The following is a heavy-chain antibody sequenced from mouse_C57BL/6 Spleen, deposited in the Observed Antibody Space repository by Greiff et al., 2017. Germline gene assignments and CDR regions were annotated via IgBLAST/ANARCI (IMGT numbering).Heavy chain of an antibody. J-gene: IGHJ4*01. CDR3: ARAPDGLYAMDY. CDR1: GYTFTNYW. Sequence: VQRVESGAELVRPGTSVKMSCKASGYTFTNYWIGWAKQRPGHGLEWIGDIYPGGGYTNYNEKFKGKATLTADKSSSTAYMQFSSLTSEDSAIYYCARAPDGLYAMDYWGQGTSVTVSS. CDR2: IYPGGGYT. D-gene: IGHD2-3*01. V-gene: IGHV1-63*01.